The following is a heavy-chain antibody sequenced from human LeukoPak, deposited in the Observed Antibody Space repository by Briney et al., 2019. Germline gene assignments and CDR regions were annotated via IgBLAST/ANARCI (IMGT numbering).Heavy chain of an antibody. D-gene: IGHD6-13*01. CDR3: ARDLAAAGRGGSRFDY. J-gene: IGHJ4*02. Sequence: SETLSLTCAVYGGSFSDYYWSWIRQPPGKGLEWIGEINHSGSTNYNPSLKSRVTISVDTSKNQFSLKLSSVTAADTAVYYCARDLAAAGRGGSRFDYWGQGTLVTVSS. CDR2: INHSGST. V-gene: IGHV4-34*01. CDR1: GGSFSDYY.